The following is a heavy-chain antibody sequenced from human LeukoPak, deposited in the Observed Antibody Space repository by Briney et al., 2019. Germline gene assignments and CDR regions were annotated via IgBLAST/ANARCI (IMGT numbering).Heavy chain of an antibody. D-gene: IGHD2-2*01. CDR2: IYLGGRAS. V-gene: IGHV5-51*01. CDR1: GYSFTNFW. J-gene: IGHJ4*02. Sequence: GESSHISCKGSGYSFTNFWIGWVRQMPGKGLEWMGIIYLGGRASSYSPSFQGLVTMSVDKSISTAYLRCSSLKASDTAMYYCARRQGCSNTACPPDSWGQAALVTVSS. CDR3: ARRQGCSNTACPPDS.